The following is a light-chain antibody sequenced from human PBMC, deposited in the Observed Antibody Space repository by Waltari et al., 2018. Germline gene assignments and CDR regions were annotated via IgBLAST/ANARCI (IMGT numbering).Light chain of an antibody. Sequence: DVVMTQSPLSLPVTLGQPASISCRSSQSLVHCDGKTYLNWFQQRPGQSPRRLIYKVSNRDSGVPDRFSGSGSGTDFTLKISRVEAEDVGVYYCMQGTHWPPYTFGQGTKLEIK. CDR3: MQGTHWPPYT. CDR2: KVS. V-gene: IGKV2-30*02. CDR1: QSLVHCDGKTY. J-gene: IGKJ2*01.